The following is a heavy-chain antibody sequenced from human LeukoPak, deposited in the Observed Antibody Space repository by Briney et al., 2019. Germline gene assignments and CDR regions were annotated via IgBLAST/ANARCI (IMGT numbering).Heavy chain of an antibody. CDR3: ARDEAKGKEWFGSYPFVY. Sequence: GGSLRLSCAASGFTFSSYAMHWVRQAPGKGLEWVAVISYDGSNKYYADSVKGRFTISRDNSKNTLYLQMNSLRAEDTAVYYCARDEAKGKEWFGSYPFVYWGQGTLVTVSS. D-gene: IGHD3-10*01. V-gene: IGHV3-30-3*01. J-gene: IGHJ4*02. CDR1: GFTFSSYA. CDR2: ISYDGSNK.